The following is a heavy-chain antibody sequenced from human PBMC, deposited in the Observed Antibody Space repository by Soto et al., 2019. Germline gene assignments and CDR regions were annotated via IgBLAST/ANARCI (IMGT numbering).Heavy chain of an antibody. CDR3: ARDLKYYDFWSGYPLRTSYGMDV. V-gene: IGHV1-69*13. Sequence: GASVKVSCKASGGTFSSYAISWVRQAPGQGHERIRGIIPIFGTANYAQKFQGRVTITADESTSTAYMELSSLRSEDTAVYYCARDLKYYDFWSGYPLRTSYGMDVWGQGTTVTVSS. D-gene: IGHD3-3*01. CDR2: IIPIFGTA. J-gene: IGHJ6*02. CDR1: GGTFSSYA.